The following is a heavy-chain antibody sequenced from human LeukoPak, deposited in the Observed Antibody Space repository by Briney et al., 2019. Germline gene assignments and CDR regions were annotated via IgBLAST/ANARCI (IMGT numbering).Heavy chain of an antibody. D-gene: IGHD4-23*01. CDR1: GPSVSIGSYY. CDR2: VYFSGST. Sequence: SETLSLTCTVSGPSVSIGSYYWSWIRQPPGKGLEWSGYVYFSGSTNYQPSLKSRAAISIDIPRNQFSLKLSSVTAADTTVYYCARVDGGNSDYYFHFWGQGVLVTVSS. J-gene: IGHJ4*02. V-gene: IGHV4-61*01. CDR3: ARVDGGNSDYYFHF.